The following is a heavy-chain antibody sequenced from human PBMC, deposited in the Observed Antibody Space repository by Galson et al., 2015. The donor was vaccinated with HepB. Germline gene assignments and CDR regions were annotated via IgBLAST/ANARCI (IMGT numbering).Heavy chain of an antibody. D-gene: IGHD2-2*01. J-gene: IGHJ6*02. V-gene: IGHV1-18*01. CDR2: IVAYSSHT. CDR3: ARWRPYCVSTNCYLYYYYGMDL. CDR1: GHTFTNYG. Sequence: SVKVSCKASGHTFTNYGITWVRQAPGQGLEWMGGIVAYSSHTNYAQNLQGRVTMTTDTSTSTAYMELRSLRSDDSATYYCARWRPYCVSTNCYLYYYYGMDLWGQGTTVTVSS.